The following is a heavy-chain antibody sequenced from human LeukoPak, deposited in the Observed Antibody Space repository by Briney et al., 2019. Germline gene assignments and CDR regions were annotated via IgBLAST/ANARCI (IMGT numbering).Heavy chain of an antibody. CDR1: GGSISSSRHY. J-gene: IGHJ4*02. D-gene: IGHD1-26*01. CDR2: IYYSGST. V-gene: IGHV4-39*01. Sequence: SETLSLTCTISGGSISSSRHYWGWIRQSPGKGLEWIGSIYYSGSTYYNPSLKSRVTISVDTSKKQFSLKLSSVTAADTAVYYCARRASGSYVFDYWGQGTLVTVSS. CDR3: ARRASGSYVFDY.